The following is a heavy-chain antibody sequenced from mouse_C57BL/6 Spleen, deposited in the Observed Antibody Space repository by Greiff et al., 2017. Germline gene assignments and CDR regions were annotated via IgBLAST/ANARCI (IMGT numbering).Heavy chain of an antibody. CDR3: ARDRGYGSSYGFAY. J-gene: IGHJ3*01. Sequence: EVKVVESEGGLVQPGSSMKLSCTASGFTFSDYYMAWVRQVPETGLEWVANINYDGSSTYYLDSLKSRFIISRDNAKNILYLQMSSLKSEDTATYYCARDRGYGSSYGFAYWGQGTLVTVSA. CDR1: GFTFSDYY. CDR2: INYDGSST. D-gene: IGHD1-1*01. V-gene: IGHV5-16*01.